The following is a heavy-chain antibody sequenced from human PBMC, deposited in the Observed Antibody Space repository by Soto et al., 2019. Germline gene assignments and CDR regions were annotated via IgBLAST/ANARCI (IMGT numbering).Heavy chain of an antibody. CDR1: EGTFNSYA. V-gene: IGHV1-69*01. D-gene: IGHD6-13*01. CDR3: ASGASRWYPYFFDS. CDR2: IIPYYNTL. Sequence: QAQVVQSGAEVRKPGSSVKLSCKASEGTFNSYAIAWVRQAPGQGLEWMGGIIPYYNTLNYAQKFQDRVTNTAADSTSTVYMELSSLRSDDTAVYFCASGASRWYPYFFDSWAQGTLVTVSS. J-gene: IGHJ4*02.